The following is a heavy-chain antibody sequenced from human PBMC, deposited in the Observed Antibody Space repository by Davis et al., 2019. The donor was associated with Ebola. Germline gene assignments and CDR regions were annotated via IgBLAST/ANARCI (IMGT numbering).Heavy chain of an antibody. CDR2: ISGSGGST. CDR1: GFTFSSYA. J-gene: IGHJ6*03. Sequence: GESLKISCAASGFTFSSYAMSWVRQAPGKGLEWVSAISGSGGSTYYADSVKGRFTISRDNSKNTLYLQMNSLRAEDTAVYYCAKGYDFWSGLDYYYMDVWGKGTTVTVSS. CDR3: AKGYDFWSGLDYYYMDV. V-gene: IGHV3-23*01. D-gene: IGHD3-3*01.